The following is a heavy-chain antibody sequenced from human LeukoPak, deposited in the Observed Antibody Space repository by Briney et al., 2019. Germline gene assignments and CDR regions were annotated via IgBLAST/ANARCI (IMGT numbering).Heavy chain of an antibody. CDR2: FERGGHT. J-gene: IGHJ4*02. D-gene: IGHD2-21*02. Sequence: GGSLRLSCAASGFIVSSSYMSWVRPTPGKGVEWVSTFERGGHTAYADSVKGRFTISRDVSENTIYLQMNSLRVEDTAVYYCAKGDTDCTCPGYWGQGTLVTVSS. V-gene: IGHV3-53*01. CDR3: AKGDTDCTCPGY. CDR1: GFIVSSSY.